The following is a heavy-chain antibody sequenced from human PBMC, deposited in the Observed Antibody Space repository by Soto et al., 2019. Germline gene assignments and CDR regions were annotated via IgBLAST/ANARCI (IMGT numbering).Heavy chain of an antibody. J-gene: IGHJ1*01. CDR3: ALGSVRGVIIRYFQH. V-gene: IGHV4-30-4*01. D-gene: IGHD3-10*02. CDR1: GGSISSGDYY. CDR2: IYYSGST. Sequence: QVQLQESGPGLVKPSQTLSLTCTVSGGSISSGDYYWSWIRQPLGKGLEWVGYIYYSGSTYYNPSLKRRVTISVDTSKNQSSLKLSSVTAADTAVYYCALGSVRGVIIRYFQHWGQGTLVTVSS.